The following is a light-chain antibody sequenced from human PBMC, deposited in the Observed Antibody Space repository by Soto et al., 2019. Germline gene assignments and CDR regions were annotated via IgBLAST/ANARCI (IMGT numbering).Light chain of an antibody. CDR3: MQALQTPWT. Sequence: DIVMTQSPLSLPVTPGEPASISCRSSQSLLHSDGYNYLDWYLQKPGQSPQLLICLGSNRASGVPDRFSGSGSGTDFTLTINRVEAEDFGVYFCMQALQTPWTFGQGTQVDVK. CDR1: QSLLHSDGYNY. CDR2: LGS. V-gene: IGKV2-28*01. J-gene: IGKJ1*01.